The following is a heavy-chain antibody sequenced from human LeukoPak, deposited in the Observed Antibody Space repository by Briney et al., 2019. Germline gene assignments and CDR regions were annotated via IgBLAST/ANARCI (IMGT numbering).Heavy chain of an antibody. V-gene: IGHV3-23*01. CDR3: AKFPYFDY. CDR1: GLPFRCPA. CDR2: ISGSGGST. Sequence: PGRSPRLSLVAPGLPFRCPAMRRVRPPPGKGLEWVSAISGSGGSTYYADSVKGRFTISRDNSKNTLYLQMNSLRAEDTAVYYCAKFPYFDYWGQGTLVTVSS. J-gene: IGHJ4*02.